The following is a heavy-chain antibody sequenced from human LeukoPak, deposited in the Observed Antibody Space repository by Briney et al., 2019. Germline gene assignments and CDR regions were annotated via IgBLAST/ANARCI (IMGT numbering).Heavy chain of an antibody. CDR3: ARYPTYYDFWSGYYRRADYYYMDV. J-gene: IGHJ6*03. Sequence: SETLSLTCAVYGGSFSGYYWSWIRQPPGKGLEWIGEINHSVSTNYNPSLKSRVTISVDTSKNQFSLKLSSVTAADTAVYYCARYPTYYDFWSGYYRRADYYYMDVWGKGTTVTVSS. D-gene: IGHD3-3*01. CDR1: GGSFSGYY. CDR2: INHSVST. V-gene: IGHV4-34*01.